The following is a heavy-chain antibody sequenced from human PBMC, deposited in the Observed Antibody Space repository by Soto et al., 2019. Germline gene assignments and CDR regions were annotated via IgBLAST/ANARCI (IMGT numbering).Heavy chain of an antibody. D-gene: IGHD4-17*01. CDR2: IYHSGST. V-gene: IGHV4-30-2*01. CDR1: GGSISSGGYS. Sequence: QLQLQESGSGLVKPSQTLSLTCAVSGGSISSGGYSWSWIRQPPGKGLEWIGYIYHSGSTYYNPSLKSRVTISVDRSKNQFSLKLSSVTAADTAVYYCASTATTVTTSRETSNAFDIWGQGTMVTVSS. CDR3: ASTATTVTTSRETSNAFDI. J-gene: IGHJ3*02.